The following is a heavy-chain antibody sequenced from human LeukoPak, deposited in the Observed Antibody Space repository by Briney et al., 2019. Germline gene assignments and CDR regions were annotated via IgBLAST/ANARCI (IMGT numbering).Heavy chain of an antibody. D-gene: IGHD2-15*01. CDR2: ILGRGGST. CDR3: AKYDLLIVGVVAATLDY. V-gene: IGHV3-23*01. Sequence: GGSLRLSCAVSGFTLSSYGMSWVRQAPGRGLEWVSAILGRGGSTYYADSVKGRFTISRDNSKATLYLQMNSLRVKDTAVYYCAKYDLLIVGVVAATLDYWGQGTLVTVSS. CDR1: GFTLSSYG. J-gene: IGHJ4*02.